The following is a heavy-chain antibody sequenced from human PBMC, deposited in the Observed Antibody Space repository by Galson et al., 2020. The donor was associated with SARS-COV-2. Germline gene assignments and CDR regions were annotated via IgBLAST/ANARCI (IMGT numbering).Heavy chain of an antibody. CDR1: GSAFNGFY. CDR2: INPDSGGT. J-gene: IGHJ4*02. Sequence: ASVKVSCKTSGSAFNGFYMHWVRQAPGQGLEWMGWINPDSGGTTYAQKFQGRVTMTRDTSITTASMDLSSLRSDDPAVYYCAIAPNPNYFDYWGQGTLVTVAS. CDR3: AIAPNPNYFDY. V-gene: IGHV1-2*02.